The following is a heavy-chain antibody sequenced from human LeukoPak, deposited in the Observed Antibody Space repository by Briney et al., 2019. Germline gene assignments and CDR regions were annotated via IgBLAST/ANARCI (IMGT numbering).Heavy chain of an antibody. CDR3: VKGYQVVVAATLA. CDR2: ISSNGGST. CDR1: GFTFSSYA. V-gene: IGHV3-64D*06. D-gene: IGHD2-15*01. J-gene: IGHJ5*02. Sequence: GGSLRLSCSASGFTFSSYAMHWVRQAPGKRLEYVSAISSNGGSTYYADSVKGRFTISRDNSKNTLYLQMSSLRAEDTAVYYCVKGYQVVVAATLAWGQGTLVTVSS.